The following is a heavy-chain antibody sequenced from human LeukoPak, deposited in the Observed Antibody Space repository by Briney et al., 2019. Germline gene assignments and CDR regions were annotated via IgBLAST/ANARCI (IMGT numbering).Heavy chain of an antibody. CDR2: ISSSSSTI. V-gene: IGHV3-48*01. J-gene: IGHJ4*02. CDR1: GFTFSSYS. D-gene: IGHD6-6*01. Sequence: GGSLRLSCAASGFTFSSYSMNWVRQVPGKGLEWVSHISSSSSTIYYTDSVKGRFTISRDNAKNSLYLQMNSLRAEDTAVYYCARDGPQMAAPFDYWGQGTLVTVSS. CDR3: ARDGPQMAAPFDY.